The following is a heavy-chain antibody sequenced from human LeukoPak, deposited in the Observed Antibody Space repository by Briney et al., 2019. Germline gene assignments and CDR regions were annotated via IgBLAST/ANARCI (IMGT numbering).Heavy chain of an antibody. V-gene: IGHV4-4*07. CDR1: GGSMNNYY. J-gene: IGHJ6*03. CDR2: IYTSGST. CDR3: ASVRRGFGESAKYCSYYYMHV. D-gene: IGHD3-10*01. Sequence: SETLSLTCTVSGGSMNNYYGSWIRQPAGKGLEWIGRIYTSGSTNYKPTLKAGVSLSIGTSKNQISLKLSSVTAADTAVYYCASVRRGFGESAKYCSYYYMHVWGNGTTVTIAS.